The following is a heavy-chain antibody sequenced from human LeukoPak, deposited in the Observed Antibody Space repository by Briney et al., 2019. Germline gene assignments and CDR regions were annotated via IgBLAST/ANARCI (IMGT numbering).Heavy chain of an antibody. D-gene: IGHD2-2*01. CDR1: GGSISNNTFY. CDR2: MHYRGST. J-gene: IGHJ6*03. Sequence: PSETLSLTCTVSGGSISNNTFYWGWIRQPPGTGLEWIGTMHYRGSTYYNPSLKSRVTISVDTSKNQFSLSLSSVTAADTAVYYCARENFVVVPAAMSHYYYYMDVWGKGTTVTVSS. CDR3: ARENFVVVPAAMSHYYYYMDV. V-gene: IGHV4-39*02.